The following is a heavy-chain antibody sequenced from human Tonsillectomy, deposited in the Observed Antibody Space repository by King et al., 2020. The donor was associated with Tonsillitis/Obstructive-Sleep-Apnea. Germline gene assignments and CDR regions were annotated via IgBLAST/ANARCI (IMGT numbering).Heavy chain of an antibody. J-gene: IGHJ4*02. CDR3: ARDREAARRGGYFDY. Sequence: VQLVESGGGVVQRGRSLRLSCAASGFTFSNFAMLWVRQAPGRGLEWVTVISHDGSNKYYADSVKGRFTISRDNSKNTLYLQMNSLRADDTAVYYCARDREAARRGGYFDYWGQGTLVTVSS. CDR1: GFTFSNFA. CDR2: ISHDGSNK. V-gene: IGHV3-30*04. D-gene: IGHD6-6*01.